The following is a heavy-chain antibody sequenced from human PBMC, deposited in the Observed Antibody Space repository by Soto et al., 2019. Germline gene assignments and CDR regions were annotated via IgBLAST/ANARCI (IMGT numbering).Heavy chain of an antibody. Sequence: SETLSLTCAVYGGSFSGYYWSWIRQPPGKGLEWIGEINHSGSTNYNPSLKSRVTISVDTSKNQFSLKLSSVTAADTAVYYCARGVDSSGYYYWFDPWGQGTLVTVSS. J-gene: IGHJ5*02. V-gene: IGHV4-34*01. CDR2: INHSGST. CDR3: ARGVDSSGYYYWFDP. CDR1: GGSFSGYY. D-gene: IGHD3-22*01.